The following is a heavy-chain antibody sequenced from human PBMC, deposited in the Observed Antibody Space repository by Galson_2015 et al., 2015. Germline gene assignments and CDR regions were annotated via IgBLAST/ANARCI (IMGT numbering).Heavy chain of an antibody. CDR3: AHRQPSRDAFDI. CDR2: IYWDDDK. V-gene: IGHV2-5*02. Sequence: PALVKPTQTLTLTCTFSGFSLSTSGVGVGWIRQPPGKALEWLALIYWDDDKRYSPSLKSRLTITKDTSKNQVVLTMTNMDPVDTATYYCAHRQPSRDAFDIWGQGTMVTVSS. J-gene: IGHJ3*02. CDR1: GFSLSTSGVG.